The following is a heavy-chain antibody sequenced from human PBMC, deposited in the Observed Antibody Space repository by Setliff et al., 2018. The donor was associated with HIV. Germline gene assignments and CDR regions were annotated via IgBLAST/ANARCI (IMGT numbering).Heavy chain of an antibody. CDR1: GGSFNEYY. J-gene: IGHJ4*02. D-gene: IGHD2-21*02. CDR2: INHSGST. V-gene: IGHV4-34*01. CDR3: ARQTATGTSATFDS. Sequence: SETLSLTCAVYGGSFNEYYWNWIRQIPGKGLEWIGEINHSGSTNYNESLKRRLRISVDTSKNQFSLSLNSVTAADTAVYYCARQTATGTSATFDSWGQGSLVTVSS.